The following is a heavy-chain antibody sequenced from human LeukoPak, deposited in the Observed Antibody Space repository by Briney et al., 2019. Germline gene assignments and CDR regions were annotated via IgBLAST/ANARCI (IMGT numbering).Heavy chain of an antibody. CDR2: IYYSGST. D-gene: IGHD2-2*02. CDR3: ARGACSSTSCYIDYYYYYYMDV. J-gene: IGHJ6*03. CDR1: GGSISSYY. Sequence: PSETLSLTCTASGGSISSYYWSWIRQPPGKGLEWIGYIYYSGSTNYNPSLKSRVTISVDTSKNQFSLKLSSVTAADTAVYYCARGACSSTSCYIDYYYYYYMDVWGKGTTVTVSS. V-gene: IGHV4-59*01.